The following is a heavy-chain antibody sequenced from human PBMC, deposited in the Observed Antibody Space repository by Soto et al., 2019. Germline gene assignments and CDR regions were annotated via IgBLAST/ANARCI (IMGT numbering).Heavy chain of an antibody. D-gene: IGHD3-16*02. Sequence: LSLTCTVSGGSISSGGYYWSWIRQHPGKGLEWIGYIYYSGSTYYNPSLKSRVTISVDTSKNQFSLKLSSVTAADTAVYYCARDRLSMITFGGVIPAGFDPWGQGTLVTVSS. J-gene: IGHJ5*02. CDR2: IYYSGST. CDR1: GGSISSGGYY. V-gene: IGHV4-31*03. CDR3: ARDRLSMITFGGVIPAGFDP.